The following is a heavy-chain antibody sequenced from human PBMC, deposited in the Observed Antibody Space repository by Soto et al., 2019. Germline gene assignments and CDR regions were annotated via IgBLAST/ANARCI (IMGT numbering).Heavy chain of an antibody. J-gene: IGHJ3*02. CDR2: ISYDGSNK. V-gene: IGHV3-30*18. CDR3: AKWRARLGMVRGDQGAFDI. D-gene: IGHD3-10*01. Sequence: GGSLRLSCAASGFTFSSYGMHWVRQAPGKGLEWVAVISYDGSNKYYADSVKGRFTISRDNSKNTLYLQMNSLRAEDTAVYYCAKWRARLGMVRGDQGAFDIWGQGTMVTVSS. CDR1: GFTFSSYG.